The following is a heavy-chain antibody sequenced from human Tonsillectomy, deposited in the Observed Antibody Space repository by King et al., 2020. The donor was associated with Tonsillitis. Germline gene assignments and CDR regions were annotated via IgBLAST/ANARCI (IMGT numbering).Heavy chain of an antibody. D-gene: IGHD3-22*01. V-gene: IGHV5-10-1*03. Sequence: VQLVQSGAEVKKPGESLRISCKGSGYSFANYWISWVRQLPGKGLEWMGRIDPSDSYTNYSPSFQGHVTISADKSISTTYLQWSSLKASDTAMYYCARCIHYYDISGYLAHDYFDYWGQGTLVTVSS. CDR3: ARCIHYYDISGYLAHDYFDY. J-gene: IGHJ4*02. CDR2: IDPSDSYT. CDR1: GYSFANYW.